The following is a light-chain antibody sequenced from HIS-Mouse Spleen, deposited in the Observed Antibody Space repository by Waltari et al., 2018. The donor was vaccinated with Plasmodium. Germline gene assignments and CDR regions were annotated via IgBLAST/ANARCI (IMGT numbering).Light chain of an antibody. Sequence: EIVMTQSPATLSVSPGERATLSCRASQSVSSNLAWYQQKPGQAPRLLIYGASTRATGIPARFSGSGSGTEFTLTISSLQSEDFAVYYCQQYNNWSFTFGPGTKVDSK. V-gene: IGKV3-15*01. CDR2: GAS. J-gene: IGKJ3*01. CDR1: QSVSSN. CDR3: QQYNNWSFT.